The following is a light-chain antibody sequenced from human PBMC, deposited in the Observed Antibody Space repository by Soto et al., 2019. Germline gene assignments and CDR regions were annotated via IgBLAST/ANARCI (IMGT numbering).Light chain of an antibody. CDR2: DVA. CDR3: VSFTSSTTYV. J-gene: IGLJ1*01. CDR1: SCEVGGSNF. Sequence: QSVLTQPASVSASPGQSITISCTGTSCEVGGSNFVSWYQQHPGKPPKLIIYDVATRPSGVSNRFSGSKSGSTASLIISRLQTEDEADYYCVSFTSSTTYVFGSGTKVTVL. V-gene: IGLV2-14*03.